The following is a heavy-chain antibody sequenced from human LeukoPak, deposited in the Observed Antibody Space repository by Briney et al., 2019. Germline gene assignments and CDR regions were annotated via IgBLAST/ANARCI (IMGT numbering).Heavy chain of an antibody. CDR3: TREQDREASATVVGDY. Sequence: GGSLRLSCAASEFSVGSNYMTWVRQAPGKGLEWISHISTGTYIAYTDSVKGRFTISRDNAKNSLFLQMNSLRAEDTAVYYCTREQDREASATVVGDYWGQGTLVTVSS. CDR1: EFSVGSNY. D-gene: IGHD4-23*01. J-gene: IGHJ4*02. V-gene: IGHV3-69-1*02. CDR2: ISTGTYI.